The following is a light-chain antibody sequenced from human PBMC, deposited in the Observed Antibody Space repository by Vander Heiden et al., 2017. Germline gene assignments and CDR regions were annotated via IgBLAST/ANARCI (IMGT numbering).Light chain of an antibody. Sequence: QSVLTQPPSASGAPGQRVTISCSGTNANIGSNNVKWYQQLPGTAPTPLIYGNDQRPSGVPDRFSGSKSGTSDSLAISGLQSEDEAEYYCAAWDDSLKGPVFGGGTKVTVL. CDR1: NANIGSNN. CDR3: AAWDDSLKGPV. J-gene: IGLJ2*01. CDR2: GND. V-gene: IGLV1-44*01.